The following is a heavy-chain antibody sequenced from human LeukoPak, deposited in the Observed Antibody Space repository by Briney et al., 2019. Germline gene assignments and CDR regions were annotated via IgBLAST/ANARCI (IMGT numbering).Heavy chain of an antibody. CDR1: GYTFTGYY. V-gene: IGHV1-2*06. D-gene: IGHD4-11*01. CDR3: ARGRLQYHYYYYYMDV. Sequence: ASVKVSCKASGYTFTGYYMHWVRQAPGQGLEWMGRINPNSGGTNYAQKFQGRVTMTRDTSISTAYMELSSLRSEDTAVYYCARGRLQYHYYYYYMDVWGKGTTVTVSS. J-gene: IGHJ6*03. CDR2: INPNSGGT.